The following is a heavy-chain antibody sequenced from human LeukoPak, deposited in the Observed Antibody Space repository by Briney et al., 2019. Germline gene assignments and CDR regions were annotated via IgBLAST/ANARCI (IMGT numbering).Heavy chain of an antibody. J-gene: IGHJ5*02. V-gene: IGHV4-38-2*02. CDR3: ARSYYDSRGRFDP. CDR2: IHHSGST. D-gene: IGHD3-22*01. CDR1: GYSISSGYY. Sequence: SETLSLTCTVSGYSISSGYYWGWVRQPPGKGLEWIGTIHHSGSTYYSPSLRSRVTTSVDTSKNQFSLGLSSVTAADTAVYYCARSYYDSRGRFDPWGQGTLVTVSS.